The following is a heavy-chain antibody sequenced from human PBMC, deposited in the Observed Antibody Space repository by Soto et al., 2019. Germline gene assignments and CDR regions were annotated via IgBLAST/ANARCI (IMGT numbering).Heavy chain of an antibody. J-gene: IGHJ2*01. CDR2: IYYTGST. CDR1: GGSMSSYH. Sequence: QVQLQESGPGLVKPSETLSLTCTVSGGSMSSYHWSWIRQSPGKGLEWIVYIYYTGSTDYNPSLMSRVTMSIDTSNNQFSLRLRSVTAADTAIYYCARDGGYSRGLTYWYLDLWGRGTLVTVSS. CDR3: ARDGGYSRGLTYWYLDL. D-gene: IGHD6-19*01. V-gene: IGHV4-59*01.